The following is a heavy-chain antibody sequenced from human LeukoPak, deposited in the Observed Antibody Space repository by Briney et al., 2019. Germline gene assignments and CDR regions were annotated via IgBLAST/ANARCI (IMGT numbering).Heavy chain of an antibody. V-gene: IGHV4-61*08. Sequence: PSQTLSLTCTVSGGSISSGGYYWSWIRQPPGKGLEWIGYIYYSGSTNYNPSLKSRVTISVDTSKNQFSLKLSSVTAADTAVYYCARTVLRYFDWLPYYFDYWGQGTLVTVSS. CDR1: GGSISSGGYY. CDR2: IYYSGST. J-gene: IGHJ4*02. D-gene: IGHD3-9*01. CDR3: ARTVLRYFDWLPYYFDY.